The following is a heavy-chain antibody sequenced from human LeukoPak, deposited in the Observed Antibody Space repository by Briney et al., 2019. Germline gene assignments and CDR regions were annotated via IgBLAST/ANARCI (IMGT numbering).Heavy chain of an antibody. V-gene: IGHV1-18*01. J-gene: IGHJ5*02. CDR2: ISAYNGNT. Sequence: ASVKVSCKASGYTFTSYGISWVRQAPGQGLEWMGWISAYNGNTNYAQKLQGRVTMTTDTSTSTAYMELRSLRSDDTAVYYCARDRGITMVRGRGFDPWGQETLVTVSS. CDR3: ARDRGITMVRGRGFDP. CDR1: GYTFTSYG. D-gene: IGHD3-10*01.